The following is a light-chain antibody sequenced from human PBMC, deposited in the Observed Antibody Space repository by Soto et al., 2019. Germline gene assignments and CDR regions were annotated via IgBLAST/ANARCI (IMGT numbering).Light chain of an antibody. Sequence: QSVLTQPPSVSGAPGQRVTISCTGSSSNIGAGYDVHWYQQLPGTGPKLLIYANNNRPSGVPDRFSGPKSGTSASLAITGLRAEDEVDYYCQSYDSSVGGYVCGTGTKVTVL. V-gene: IGLV1-40*01. CDR2: ANN. CDR1: SSNIGAGYD. J-gene: IGLJ1*01. CDR3: QSYDSSVGGYV.